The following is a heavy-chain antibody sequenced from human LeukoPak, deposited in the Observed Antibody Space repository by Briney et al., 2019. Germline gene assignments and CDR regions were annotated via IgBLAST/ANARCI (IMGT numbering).Heavy chain of an antibody. CDR3: ARTARYSSGWFHYFDY. D-gene: IGHD6-19*01. J-gene: IGHJ4*02. CDR2: IYYSGST. CDR1: GGSISSSSYY. V-gene: IGHV4-39*01. Sequence: SETLSLTCTVSGGSISSSSYYWGWIRQPPGKGLEWIGSIYYSGSTYYNPSLKSRVTISVDTSKNQFSLKLSSVTAAGTAVYYCARTARYSSGWFHYFDYWGQGTLVTVSS.